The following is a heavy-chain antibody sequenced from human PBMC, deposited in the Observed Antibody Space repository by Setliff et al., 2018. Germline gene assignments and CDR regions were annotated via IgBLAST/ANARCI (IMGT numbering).Heavy chain of an antibody. Sequence: ASVKVSCKASGYTFATYGISWVRQAPGQGLEWMGWISPYNSNTNYAQNFQGRVTMTTDTSTSTAYMELRSLRSDDTAMYYCARGRGSYYYYMDVWGKGTTVTVSS. D-gene: IGHD1-26*01. CDR2: ISPYNSNT. CDR3: ARGRGSYYYYMDV. V-gene: IGHV1-18*01. J-gene: IGHJ6*03. CDR1: GYTFATYG.